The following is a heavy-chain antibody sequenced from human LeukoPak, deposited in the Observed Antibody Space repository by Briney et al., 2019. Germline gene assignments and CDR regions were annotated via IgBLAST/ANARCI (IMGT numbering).Heavy chain of an antibody. CDR1: GGSFSGYY. V-gene: IGHV4-34*01. CDR2: INHSGST. CDR3: ARAKQLVGVLYYYYYYMDV. D-gene: IGHD6-6*01. J-gene: IGHJ6*03. Sequence: PSETLSLTCAVYGGSFSGYYWSWIRQPPGKGLEWIGEINHSGSTNYNPSLKSRVTISVDTSKNQFSLKLSSVTAADTAVYYRARAKQLVGVLYYYYYYMDVWGKGTTVTVSS.